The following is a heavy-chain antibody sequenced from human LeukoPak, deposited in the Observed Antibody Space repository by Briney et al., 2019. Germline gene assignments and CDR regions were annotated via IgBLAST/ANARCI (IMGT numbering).Heavy chain of an antibody. CDR3: AKAGNLGGSNYLYYYYYMDV. D-gene: IGHD1-26*01. CDR2: IHYDGNNK. Sequence: PGGSLRLSCAASGFTFSSYGMHWVRQAPGKGLEWVAFIHYDGNNKYYADSVKGRLTISRDNSKNTLYLQMNSLRAEDTAVYYCAKAGNLGGSNYLYYYYYMDVWGKGTTVTISS. J-gene: IGHJ6*03. V-gene: IGHV3-30*02. CDR1: GFTFSSYG.